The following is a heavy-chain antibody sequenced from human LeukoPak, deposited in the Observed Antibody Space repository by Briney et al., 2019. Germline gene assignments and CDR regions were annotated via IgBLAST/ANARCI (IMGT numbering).Heavy chain of an antibody. Sequence: KSSETLSLTSTVAGGSISSYYWSWIRQPPGKGLEWIGYIYYSGSIKYNPSLKSRVTISVDTSKNQFSLRLSSVTTADTAVYYCARAVDGYNSDYWGQGTLVTVSS. CDR1: GGSISSYY. J-gene: IGHJ4*02. CDR3: ARAVDGYNSDY. V-gene: IGHV4-59*01. D-gene: IGHD5-24*01. CDR2: IYYSGSI.